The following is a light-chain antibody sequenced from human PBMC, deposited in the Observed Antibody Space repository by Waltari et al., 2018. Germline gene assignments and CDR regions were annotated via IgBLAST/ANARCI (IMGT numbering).Light chain of an antibody. J-gene: IGKJ2*01. CDR3: QQYGSSIMYT. V-gene: IGKV3-20*01. CDR1: QSLTMRY. CDR2: GAS. Sequence: IVLTQSPVTLSLSPGERATLSCRAGQSLTMRYLAWYQQKPGRAPRLLLYGASSRASGIPDRFSGSGAGTDFTRTISGLEPEDSAVYYCQQYGSSIMYTFGQGTKLEIK.